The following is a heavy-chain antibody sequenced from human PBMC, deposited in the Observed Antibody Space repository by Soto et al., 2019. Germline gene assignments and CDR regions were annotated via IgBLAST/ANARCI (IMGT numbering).Heavy chain of an antibody. V-gene: IGHV3-23*01. Sequence: GGSLRLSCAASGFTFSSYAMNWVRQAPGKGLEWVSVISGSGDSTYYADSVKGRFTISRDNSKNTLYLQMNSLRTEDTAIYYCARRGPGTYFDYWGQGTLVTVSS. D-gene: IGHD6-13*01. CDR3: ARRGPGTYFDY. CDR1: GFTFSSYA. CDR2: ISGSGDST. J-gene: IGHJ4*02.